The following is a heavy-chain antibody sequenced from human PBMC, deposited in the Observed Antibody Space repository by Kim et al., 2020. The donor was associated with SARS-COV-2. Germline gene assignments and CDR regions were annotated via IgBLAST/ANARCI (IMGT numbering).Heavy chain of an antibody. V-gene: IGHV3-53*01. CDR1: GFTVSSNY. Sequence: GGSLRLSCAASGFTVSSNYMSWVRQAPGKGLEWVSVIYSGGSTYYADSLKGRFTISRDNSKNTLYLQMNSLRAEDTAVYYCARGDYVDSSGWAAYWGQGTLVTVSS. CDR2: IYSGGST. CDR3: ARGDYVDSSGWAAY. J-gene: IGHJ4*02. D-gene: IGHD3-22*01.